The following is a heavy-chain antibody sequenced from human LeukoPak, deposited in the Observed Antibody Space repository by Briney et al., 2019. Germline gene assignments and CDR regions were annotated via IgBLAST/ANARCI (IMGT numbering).Heavy chain of an antibody. CDR1: GGTFSSYA. J-gene: IGHJ4*02. V-gene: IGHV1-69*06. D-gene: IGHD4-17*01. CDR3: ATYYVDYLYYFDY. Sequence: SVKVSCKASGGTFSSYAISWVRQAPGQGLEWMGGIIPIFGTTNYAQKFQDRVTITADKSTSTAYMELSSLRSEDTAVYYCATYYVDYLYYFDYWGQGTLVTVSS. CDR2: IIPIFGTT.